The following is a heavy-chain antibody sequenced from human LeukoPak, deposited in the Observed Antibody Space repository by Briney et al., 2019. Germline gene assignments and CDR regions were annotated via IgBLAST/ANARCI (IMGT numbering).Heavy chain of an antibody. D-gene: IGHD1-26*01. J-gene: IGHJ4*02. V-gene: IGHV3-23*01. CDR1: GFTFSSYA. CDR3: ARSSGSYRPFDS. CDR2: ISGSGGST. Sequence: GGSLRLSCAASGFTFSSYAMSWVRQAPGKGLEWVSAISGSGGSTYYADSVKGRFTISRDNSKNTLYLQMNSLRVEDTALYYCARSSGSYRPFDSWGRGTLVTVSS.